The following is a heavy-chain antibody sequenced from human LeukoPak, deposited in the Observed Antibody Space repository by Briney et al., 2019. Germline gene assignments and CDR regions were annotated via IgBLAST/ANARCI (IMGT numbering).Heavy chain of an antibody. V-gene: IGHV4-30-4*01. CDR3: ARVLDMALYAFDI. CDR1: GGSISDAAYY. CDR2: IFHTGST. Sequence: SQTLSLTCTVSGGSISDAAYYWSWIRQHPGKGLEWIGSIFHTGSTYFNLSLKSRVTISVDTSKNQFSLRLSSVTAADTAVYYCARVLDMALYAFDIWGQGTTVIVSS. J-gene: IGHJ3*02. D-gene: IGHD5-24*01.